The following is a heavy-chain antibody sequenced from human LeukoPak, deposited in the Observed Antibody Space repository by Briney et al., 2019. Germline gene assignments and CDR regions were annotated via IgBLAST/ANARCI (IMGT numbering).Heavy chain of an antibody. CDR1: GFTFSSYA. V-gene: IGHV3-64*01. CDR2: ISSNGGST. D-gene: IGHD5-18*01. J-gene: IGHJ4*02. CDR3: ARSIRYSYGNPFDY. Sequence: PGGSLRLSCAASGFTFSSYAMHWVRQAPGKGLEYVSAISSNGGSTYYANSVKGRFTISRDNSKNTLYLQMGSLRAEDMAVYYCARSIRYSYGNPFDYWGQGTLVTVSS.